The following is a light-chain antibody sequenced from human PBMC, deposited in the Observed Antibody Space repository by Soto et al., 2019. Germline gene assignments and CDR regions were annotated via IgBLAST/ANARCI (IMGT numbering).Light chain of an antibody. V-gene: IGKV3-15*01. J-gene: IGKJ1*01. Sequence: IVMTQSPVTLSMSPGDRATLSCRASQNVATNVAWYQQKPGQAPRLLIYGASIRATGVPARFSGSGSGIEFTLTIDSLQSEDFAVFYCHQATSGLRTFGRGTRVEV. CDR3: HQATSGLRT. CDR2: GAS. CDR1: QNVATN.